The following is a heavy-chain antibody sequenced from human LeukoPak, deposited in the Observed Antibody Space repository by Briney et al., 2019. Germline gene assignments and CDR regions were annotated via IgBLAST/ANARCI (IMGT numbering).Heavy chain of an antibody. CDR2: ISSSSTYI. J-gene: IGHJ4*02. Sequence: GGSLRLSCAASEFTFSTYSMSWVRQAPGKGLEWVSSISSSSTYIYYADSVTGRFTISRDNAKNSLYLQMNSLRAEDTAVYYCARLPYSSSWEPILGSGYWGQGTLVTVSS. V-gene: IGHV3-21*06. CDR1: EFTFSTYS. D-gene: IGHD6-13*01. CDR3: ARLPYSSSWEPILGSGY.